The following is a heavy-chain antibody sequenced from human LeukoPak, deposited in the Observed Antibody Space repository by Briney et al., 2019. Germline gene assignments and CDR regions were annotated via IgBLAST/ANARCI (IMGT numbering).Heavy chain of an antibody. V-gene: IGHV4-34*01. CDR1: GGSFSGYY. CDR3: AATLYDILTGYPKWFDP. D-gene: IGHD3-9*01. CDR2: INHSGST. J-gene: IGHJ5*02. Sequence: SETLSLTCAVYGGSFSGYYWSWVRQPPGKGVEWIGEINHSGSTNYNPSLKSRVTISVDTSKNQFSLKLSSVTAADTAVYYCAATLYDILTGYPKWFDPWGQGTLVTVSS.